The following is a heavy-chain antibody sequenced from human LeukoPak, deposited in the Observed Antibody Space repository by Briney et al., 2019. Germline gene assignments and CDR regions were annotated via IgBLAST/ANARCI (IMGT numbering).Heavy chain of an antibody. J-gene: IGHJ4*02. CDR2: ISAYNGNT. Sequence: ASVKLSCTASGYTFTNYGISWVRQAPGQGLEWMGWISAYNGNTNYAQKLQGRVTMTTDTSTGTAYMELRSLRSDDTAVYYCARGYCTGGSCYFLDYWGQGTLVTVSS. D-gene: IGHD2-15*01. V-gene: IGHV1-18*01. CDR3: ARGYCTGGSCYFLDY. CDR1: GYTFTNYG.